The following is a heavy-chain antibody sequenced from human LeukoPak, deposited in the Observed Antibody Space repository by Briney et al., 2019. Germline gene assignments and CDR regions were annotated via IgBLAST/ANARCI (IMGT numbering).Heavy chain of an antibody. J-gene: IGHJ6*03. CDR2: ISSSGSTI. V-gene: IGHV3-11*04. D-gene: IGHD3-10*01. Sequence: PGGSLRPSCAASGFTFSDCYMSWIRQAPGKGLEWVSYISSSGSTIYYADSVKGRFTISRDNAKNSLFLQMNTLRAVDTAVYYCARIPAVGGYYYMDVWGKGTTVTVSS. CDR3: ARIPAVGGYYYMDV. CDR1: GFTFSDCY.